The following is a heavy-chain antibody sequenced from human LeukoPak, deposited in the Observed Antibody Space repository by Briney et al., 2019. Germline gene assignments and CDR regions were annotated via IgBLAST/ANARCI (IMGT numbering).Heavy chain of an antibody. D-gene: IGHD1-26*01. CDR3: ARDFRDRVGATTVWFDP. V-gene: IGHV3-21*01. CDR1: GFTFSSYS. CDR2: ISSSSSYI. J-gene: IGHJ5*02. Sequence: GGSLRLSSAASGFTFSSYSMNWVRQAPGKGLEWVSSISSSSSYIYYADSVKGRFTISRDNAKNSLYLQMNSLRAEDTAVYYCARDFRDRVGATTVWFDPWGQGTLVTVSS.